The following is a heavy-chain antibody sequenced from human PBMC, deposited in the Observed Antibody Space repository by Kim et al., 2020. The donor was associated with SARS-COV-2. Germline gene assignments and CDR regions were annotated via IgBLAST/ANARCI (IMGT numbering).Heavy chain of an antibody. J-gene: IGHJ3*02. CDR3: ARGAFGGVIVTDAFDI. Sequence: KFQGRVTITRDTSASTAYMELSSLRSEDTAVYYCARGAFGGVIVTDAFDIWGQGTMVTVSS. V-gene: IGHV1-3*01. D-gene: IGHD3-16*02.